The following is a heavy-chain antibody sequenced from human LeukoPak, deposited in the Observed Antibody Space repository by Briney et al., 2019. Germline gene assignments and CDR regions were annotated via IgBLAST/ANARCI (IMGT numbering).Heavy chain of an antibody. Sequence: PSETLFLTCTVSGASISSCYWSWIRQPPGKGLEWIGYIYTSGSTNYNPSLKSRVTISVDTSKNQFSLKLSSVTAADTAVYYCARLGGSSWYFDAFDIWGQGTMVTVSS. D-gene: IGHD6-13*01. CDR1: GASISSCY. CDR2: IYTSGST. J-gene: IGHJ3*02. V-gene: IGHV4-4*09. CDR3: ARLGGSSWYFDAFDI.